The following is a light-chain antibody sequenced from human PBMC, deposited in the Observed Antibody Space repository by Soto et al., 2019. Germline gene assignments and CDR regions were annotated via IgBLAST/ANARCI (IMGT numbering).Light chain of an antibody. V-gene: IGLV1-40*01. Sequence: QSVLTQPHSLSGAPGQRVTLSCTGNSSNLGAGYDVHWYQQLPVAAPKLVIFGNRPRPSGVPERFSGSKSGTSASLAITGLQAEDEADYYFQAYDYSLTASVFGGGTKLTVL. J-gene: IGLJ3*02. CDR2: GNR. CDR1: SSNLGAGYD. CDR3: QAYDYSLTASV.